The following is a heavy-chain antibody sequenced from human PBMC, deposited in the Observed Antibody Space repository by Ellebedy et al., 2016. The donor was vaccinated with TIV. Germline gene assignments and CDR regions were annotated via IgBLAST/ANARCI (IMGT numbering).Heavy chain of an antibody. CDR3: ARRPRFGESSFDY. Sequence: PGGSLRLSCAASGFTFSSYSMNWVRQAPGKGLEWVSHILLSSSTIYYADSVKGRFTISRDNAKNSLSLQMNSLRDEDTAVYYCARRPRFGESSFDYWGQGTLVTVSS. V-gene: IGHV3-48*02. J-gene: IGHJ4*02. CDR2: ILLSSSTI. CDR1: GFTFSSYS. D-gene: IGHD3-10*01.